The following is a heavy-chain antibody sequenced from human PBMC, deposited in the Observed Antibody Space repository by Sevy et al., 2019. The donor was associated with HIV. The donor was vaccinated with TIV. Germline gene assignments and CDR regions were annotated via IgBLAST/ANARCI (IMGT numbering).Heavy chain of an antibody. Sequence: ASVKVSCKASGYTFTGYYMHWVRQAPGQGLEWMGWINPNSGGTNYAQKFQGRVTMTRDTSISTAYMELSRLRSDDTAEYYCARVDSSSWYYYGMDVWGQGTTVTVSS. CDR1: GYTFTGYY. CDR3: ARVDSSSWYYYGMDV. J-gene: IGHJ6*02. V-gene: IGHV1-2*02. CDR2: INPNSGGT. D-gene: IGHD6-13*01.